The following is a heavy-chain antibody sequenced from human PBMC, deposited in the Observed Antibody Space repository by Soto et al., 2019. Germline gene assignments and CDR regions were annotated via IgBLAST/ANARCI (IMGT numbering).Heavy chain of an antibody. CDR3: ATYNFWSGYAVDY. CDR2: IYYSGST. J-gene: IGHJ4*02. Sequence: SETLSLTCTVSGGSISSYYWSWIRQPPGKGLEWIGYIYYSGSTNYNPSLKSRVTISVDTSKNQFSLKLSSVTAADTAVDYCATYNFWSGYAVDYWGQGTLVTVSS. V-gene: IGHV4-59*01. D-gene: IGHD3-3*01. CDR1: GGSISSYY.